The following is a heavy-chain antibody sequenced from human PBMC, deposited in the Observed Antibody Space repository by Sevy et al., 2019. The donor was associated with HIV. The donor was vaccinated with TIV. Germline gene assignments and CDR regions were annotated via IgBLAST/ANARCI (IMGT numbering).Heavy chain of an antibody. J-gene: IGHJ6*03. V-gene: IGHV1-2*02. CDR1: GYTFTGYY. D-gene: IGHD5-12*01. CDR2: INPNSGGT. CDR3: ARVSVDGGYAWGNYYYMDV. Sequence: ASVKVSCKASGYTFTGYYMHWVRQAPGQGLEWMGWINPNSGGTNYAQKFQGRVTMTRDTSISTAYMELSRLRSDDTAVYYCARVSVDGGYAWGNYYYMDVWGKGTTVTVSS.